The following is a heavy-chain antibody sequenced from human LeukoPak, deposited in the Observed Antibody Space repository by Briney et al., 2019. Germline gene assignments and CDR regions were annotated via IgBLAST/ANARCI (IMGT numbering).Heavy chain of an antibody. J-gene: IGHJ4*02. CDR1: GFTFRTYW. CDR3: ARFRGEDIVVVPAAINYFDY. CDR2: ISTDGSTT. D-gene: IGHD2-2*02. Sequence: TGGSLRLSCAASGFTFRTYWMHWVRQAPGKGLMWVSRISTDGSTTHYAASVKGRFTISRDNAKNTLYLQMNSLRAEDTAVYYCARFRGEDIVVVPAAINYFDYWGQGTLVTVSS. V-gene: IGHV3-74*01.